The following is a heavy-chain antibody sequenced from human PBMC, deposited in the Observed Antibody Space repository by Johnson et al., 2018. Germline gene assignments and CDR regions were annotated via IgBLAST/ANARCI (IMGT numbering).Heavy chain of an antibody. CDR3: AKDSDV. CDR1: GFTFSSYA. CDR2: ISYDGNKK. Sequence: VQLVESGGGVVQPGRSLRLSCAGSGFTFSSYAMHWVRQAPGKGLEWVAVISYDGNKKYHADSVKGRFTISRDNSKNTLYLQMKSLRGEDTAVYYCAKDSDVWGQGTTVTVSS. V-gene: IGHV3-30*04. J-gene: IGHJ6*02.